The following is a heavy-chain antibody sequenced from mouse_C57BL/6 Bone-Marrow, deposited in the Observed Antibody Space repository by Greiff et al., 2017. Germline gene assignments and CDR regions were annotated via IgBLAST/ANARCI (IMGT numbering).Heavy chain of an antibody. CDR1: GFTFSDYG. V-gene: IGHV5-17*01. CDR3: AGGGSSPYYAMDY. CDR2: ISSGSSTI. D-gene: IGHD1-1*01. Sequence: EVQLQESGGGLVKPGGSLKLSCAASGFTFSDYGMHWVRQAPEKGLEWVAYISSGSSTIYYADTVKGRFTISRDNAKNTLFLQMTSLSSEDTAMYYCAGGGSSPYYAMDYWGQGTSVTVSS. J-gene: IGHJ4*01.